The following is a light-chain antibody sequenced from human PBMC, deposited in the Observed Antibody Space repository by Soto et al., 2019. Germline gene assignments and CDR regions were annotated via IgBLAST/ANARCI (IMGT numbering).Light chain of an antibody. J-gene: IGKJ4*01. Sequence: DIQMTQSPSSLSASVVDSVTITCRASQGITSYLAWYQQKPGKAPNLLIYGASTLQSGVPSRFSGSGSGTDFTLTISSLQAEDFATYYCQQTRSYPSTFGGGTNVDIK. V-gene: IGKV1-9*01. CDR3: QQTRSYPST. CDR2: GAS. CDR1: QGITSY.